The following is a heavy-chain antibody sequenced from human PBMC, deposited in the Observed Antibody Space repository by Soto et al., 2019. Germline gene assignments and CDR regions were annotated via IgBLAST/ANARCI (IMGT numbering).Heavy chain of an antibody. CDR1: GFTFGDYA. V-gene: IGHV3-49*05. D-gene: IGHD1-26*01. J-gene: IGHJ4*02. CDR2: IRSKAYGGTT. Sequence: EVQLVESGGGLVKPGRSLRLSCTASGFTFGDYAMSWFRQAPGKGLEGVGFIRSKAYGGTTEYAASVKGRFTISRDDSKSIAYLQMNSLKTEDTAVYYCTRDKPWGATYYWGQGTLVTVSS. CDR3: TRDKPWGATYY.